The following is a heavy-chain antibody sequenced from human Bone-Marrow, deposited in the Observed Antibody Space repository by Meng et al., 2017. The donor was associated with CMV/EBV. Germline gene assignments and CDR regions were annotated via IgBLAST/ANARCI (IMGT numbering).Heavy chain of an antibody. CDR3: ARGGGGHGDRDYYYGMDV. CDR2: INPNSDGT. CDR1: GYTFTGYY. D-gene: IGHD4-17*01. Sequence: ASVKVSCKASGYTFTGYYMHWVRQAPGQGLEWMGWINPNSDGTNYAQKFQGRVTLTRDTSISTAYMELSRLRSDDTAVYYCARGGGGHGDRDYYYGMDVWGQGTTVTVSS. V-gene: IGHV1-2*02. J-gene: IGHJ6*02.